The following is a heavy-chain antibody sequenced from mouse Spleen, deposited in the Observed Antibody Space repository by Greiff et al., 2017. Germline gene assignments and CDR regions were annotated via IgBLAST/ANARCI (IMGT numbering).Heavy chain of an antibody. Sequence: EVKLVESGGGLVKLGGSLKLSCAASGFTFSSYAMSWVRQTPEKRLEWVATISSGGGNTYYPDSVKGRFTISRDNAKNTLYLQMSSLKSEDTAMYYCARHYYGSSNWYFDVWGAGTTVTVSS. J-gene: IGHJ1*01. CDR3: ARHYYGSSNWYFDV. CDR1: GFTFSSYA. CDR2: ISSGGGNT. D-gene: IGHD1-1*01. V-gene: IGHV5-9*04.